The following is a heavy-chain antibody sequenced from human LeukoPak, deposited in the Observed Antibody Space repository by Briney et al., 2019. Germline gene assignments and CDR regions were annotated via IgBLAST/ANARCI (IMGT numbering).Heavy chain of an antibody. CDR1: GGSISSSRYY. CDR2: IYYSGST. Sequence: SETLSLTCTVSGGSISSSRYYWGWIRQPPGKGLEWIGSIYYSGSTYYNPSLKSRVTISVDTSKNQFSLKLSSVTAADTAVYYCARDPYYYDSSGSYAFDIWGQGTMVTVSS. V-gene: IGHV4-39*07. D-gene: IGHD3-22*01. CDR3: ARDPYYYDSSGSYAFDI. J-gene: IGHJ3*02.